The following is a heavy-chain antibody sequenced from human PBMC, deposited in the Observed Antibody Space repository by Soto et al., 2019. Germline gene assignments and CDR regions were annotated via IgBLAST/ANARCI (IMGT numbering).Heavy chain of an antibody. CDR2: SSNRDRST. Sequence: QVQLVESGGGLVKPGGSLRLSCAASGFIISDYYMTWIRQAPGKGLEWLSCSSNRDRSTYYADSVKDRFVVSKDNAKNLVYLQMNSLRAEDTAVYFCARAWKIEKFGVISMSKGLDVWGQGTTVTVSS. CDR3: ARAWKIEKFGVISMSKGLDV. CDR1: GFIISDYY. D-gene: IGHD3-3*01. V-gene: IGHV3-11*01. J-gene: IGHJ6*02.